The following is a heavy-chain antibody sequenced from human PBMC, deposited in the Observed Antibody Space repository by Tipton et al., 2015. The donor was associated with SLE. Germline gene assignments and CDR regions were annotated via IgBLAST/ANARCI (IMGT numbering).Heavy chain of an antibody. J-gene: IGHJ4*02. Sequence: TLSLTCTVSGGSISSSSYYWGWIRQPPGKGLEWIGSIYYSGSTYYNPSLKSRVTISVDTSKNQFSLKLSSVTAADTAVYYCARGGNGYYFDYWGQGTLVTVSS. V-gene: IGHV4-39*07. CDR2: IYYSGST. CDR3: ARGGNGYYFDY. CDR1: GGSISSSSYY. D-gene: IGHD1-1*01.